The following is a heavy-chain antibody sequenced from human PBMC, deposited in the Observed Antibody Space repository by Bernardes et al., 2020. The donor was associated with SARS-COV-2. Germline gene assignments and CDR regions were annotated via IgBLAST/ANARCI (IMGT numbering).Heavy chain of an antibody. CDR1: GYSLTTYD. CDR2: MSPSTGNT. V-gene: IGHV1-8*01. Sequence: ASVKVSCKASGYSLTTYDINWVRQATGQGLEWMGWMSPSTGNTGIAHKFQGRLAMTADISRSTAYMELSGLRPGDTAVYYCARYFNPLDYWGQGTLVTVSS. CDR3: ARYFNPLDY. J-gene: IGHJ4*02.